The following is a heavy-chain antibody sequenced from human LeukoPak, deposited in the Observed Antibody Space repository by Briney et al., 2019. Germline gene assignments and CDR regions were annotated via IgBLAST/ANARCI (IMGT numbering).Heavy chain of an antibody. CDR1: GYTLTNYG. Sequence: VASVKVSYKASGYTLTNYGVSWVRQAPGQGLEWMGWISAYNGNTNCAHKLQGRVTMTTDTSTSKAYMELTSLRSDDTAVYYCISYYCDSSGFYYGDQAGDHLWGQGTLVTVSS. J-gene: IGHJ4*02. D-gene: IGHD3-22*01. V-gene: IGHV1-18*01. CDR3: ISYYCDSSGFYYGDQAGDHL. CDR2: ISAYNGNT.